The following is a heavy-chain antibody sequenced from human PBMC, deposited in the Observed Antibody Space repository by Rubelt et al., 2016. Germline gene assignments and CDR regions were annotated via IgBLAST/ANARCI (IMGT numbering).Heavy chain of an antibody. J-gene: IGHJ4*02. CDR1: GYTFTGYY. CDR2: INPNSGGT. D-gene: IGHD4-23*01. CDR3: ARDYGGDIGY. Sequence: QVQLVQSGAEVKKPGASVKVSCKASGYTFTGYYMHWVRQAPGQGLEGMGWINPNSGGTNYDRKFQGRVTMTRDTSISTAYMELSRLRSDDTAVYYCARDYGGDIGYWGQGTLVTVSS. V-gene: IGHV1-2*02.